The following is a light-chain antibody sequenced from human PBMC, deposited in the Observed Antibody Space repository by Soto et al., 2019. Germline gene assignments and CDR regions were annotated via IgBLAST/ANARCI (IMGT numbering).Light chain of an antibody. CDR1: QGIRID. CDR3: LQHDSFPLT. Sequence: DIQMTQSPSSLSASVGDRVTITCRASQGIRIDLGWYQQKPGRAPKRLIYAASSLQSGVPARFSGSGSGTEFTLTISSLQPEDVATYYCLQHDSFPLTFGGGTKVEIK. V-gene: IGKV1-17*01. CDR2: AAS. J-gene: IGKJ4*01.